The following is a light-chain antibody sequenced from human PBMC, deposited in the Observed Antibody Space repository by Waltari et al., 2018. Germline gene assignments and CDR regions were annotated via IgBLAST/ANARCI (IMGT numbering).Light chain of an antibody. Sequence: DIVLTQSPATLSLSAGERATLSCRASQSVFNYLAWYQQKPGQAPRLLIYDTSKRATGIPARFSGSGSGTDFTLTISNLEAEDFALYFCQQGSVLPLTFGGGTKVDIK. CDR2: DTS. V-gene: IGKV3-11*01. CDR3: QQGSVLPLT. CDR1: QSVFNY. J-gene: IGKJ4*01.